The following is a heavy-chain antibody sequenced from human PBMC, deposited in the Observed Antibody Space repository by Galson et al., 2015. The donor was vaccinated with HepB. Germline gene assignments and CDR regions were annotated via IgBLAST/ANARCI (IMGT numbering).Heavy chain of an antibody. D-gene: IGHD3-22*01. CDR1: GFTFSSYG. J-gene: IGHJ4*02. CDR2: ILYDGSHE. CDR3: AKGYDSSGYYSFDY. Sequence: SLRLSCAASGFTFSSYGMHWVRQAPGKGLEWVAVILYDGSHEHYADSVKCRFTISRDNSKNTLYLQMNSLRAEDTAVYYCAKGYDSSGYYSFDYWGQGILVTVSS. V-gene: IGHV3-30*18.